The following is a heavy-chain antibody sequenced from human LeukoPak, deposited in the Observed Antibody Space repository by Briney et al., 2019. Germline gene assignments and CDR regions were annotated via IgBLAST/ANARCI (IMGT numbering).Heavy chain of an antibody. Sequence: GGSLRLSCAASGFTFSAYAMTWVRQAPGKGLEWVANIRSGGISKNYADSVRGRFTISRDDSTSTLYLEMNSLRAEDTAVYYCAKEQYYYDSSGPYFDYWGQGTLVTVSS. CDR1: GFTFSAYA. CDR3: AKEQYYYDSSGPYFDY. V-gene: IGHV3-23*01. D-gene: IGHD3-22*01. CDR2: IRSGGISK. J-gene: IGHJ4*02.